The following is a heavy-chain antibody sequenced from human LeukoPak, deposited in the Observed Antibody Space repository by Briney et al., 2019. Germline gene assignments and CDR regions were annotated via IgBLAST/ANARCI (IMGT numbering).Heavy chain of an antibody. CDR3: ARDLVAVAATPQFDY. CDR1: GFTFSSYS. J-gene: IGHJ4*02. Sequence: GGALRLSCAASGFTFSSYSMNWVRQAPGKGLEWVSSISSSSSYIYYADSVRGRFTISRDNAKNSLYLQMNSLRAEDTAVYYCARDLVAVAATPQFDYWGQGTLVTVSS. V-gene: IGHV3-21*01. D-gene: IGHD2-15*01. CDR2: ISSSSSYI.